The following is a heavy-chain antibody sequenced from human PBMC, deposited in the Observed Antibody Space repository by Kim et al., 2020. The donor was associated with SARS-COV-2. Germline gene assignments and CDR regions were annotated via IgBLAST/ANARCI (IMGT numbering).Heavy chain of an antibody. CDR3: ARVGGWGVRAIFYYFDY. V-gene: IGHV4-59*01. J-gene: IGHJ4*02. D-gene: IGHD3-10*01. Sequence: LKSRVTISVDTSKNQFSLKLSSVTAADTAVYYCARVGGWGVRAIFYYFDYWGQGTLVTVSS.